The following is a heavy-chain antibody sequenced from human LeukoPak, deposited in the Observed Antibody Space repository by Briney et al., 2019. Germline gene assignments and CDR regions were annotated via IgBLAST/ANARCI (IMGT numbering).Heavy chain of an antibody. Sequence: GGSLRLSCAASGFTFSTYATRWVRQAPGKGLEWVSAIGGSGDSPYSAEYVRGRLTIPRDNSETTLYLQMNSLRAEKPAVNNCAKADRGGGVITKDWGQGTLVTVSS. D-gene: IGHD3-10*01. CDR3: AKADRGGGVITKD. CDR1: GFTFSTYA. J-gene: IGHJ4*02. V-gene: IGHV3-23*01. CDR2: IGGSGDSP.